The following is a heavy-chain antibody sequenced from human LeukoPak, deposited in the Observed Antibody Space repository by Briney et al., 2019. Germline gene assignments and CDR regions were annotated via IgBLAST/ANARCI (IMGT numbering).Heavy chain of an antibody. Sequence: ASVRVSCKASGYTFTKYGISWVRQAPGQGLEWMGWISAYNGNTNYAQRLQGRVTMTTDTSTSTAYMELRSLRSDDTAVYYCARDLRRAWGDYWGQGTLVTVSS. CDR3: ARDLRRAWGDY. V-gene: IGHV1-18*01. CDR2: ISAYNGNT. CDR1: GYTFTKYG. J-gene: IGHJ4*02. D-gene: IGHD1-26*01.